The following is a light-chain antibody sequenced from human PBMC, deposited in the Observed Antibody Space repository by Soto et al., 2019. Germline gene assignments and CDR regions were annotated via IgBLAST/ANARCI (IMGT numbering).Light chain of an antibody. CDR3: QKYNRAPQT. V-gene: IGKV1-27*01. CDR1: QGISNY. CDR2: AAS. J-gene: IGKJ1*01. Sequence: DIQMTQSPSSLSASVGDRVTITCRASQGISNYLAWYQQKPGKVPKLLIYAASTLQAGVPSRFSGSGSGTDITLPISRLQPEDVATYYCQKYNRAPQTFGQGTNVEIK.